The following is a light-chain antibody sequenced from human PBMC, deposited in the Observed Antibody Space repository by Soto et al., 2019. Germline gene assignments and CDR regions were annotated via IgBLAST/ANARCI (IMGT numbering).Light chain of an antibody. Sequence: EIVMTQSPATLFVSPGDRAILSCRAGQGVTTNFAWYQQKPGQAPRLLIYDVSNRATGIPARFSGSGSGTDFSLTISSLEPEDFAVYYCQQRSHWPRTFGQGTKVDIK. J-gene: IGKJ1*01. CDR1: QGVTTN. V-gene: IGKV3-11*01. CDR3: QQRSHWPRT. CDR2: DVS.